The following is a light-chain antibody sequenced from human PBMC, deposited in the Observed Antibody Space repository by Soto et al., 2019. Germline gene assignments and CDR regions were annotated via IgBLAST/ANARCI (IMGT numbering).Light chain of an antibody. J-gene: IGLJ2*01. CDR1: SRDVGGYNY. V-gene: IGLV2-14*01. Sequence: QSALTQPASVSGSPGQSITISCTGTSRDVGGYNYVSWYQQHPGKAPKLMIYDVSNRPSGVSNRFSGSKSGNTASLTISGLQAEDEAYYYCSSYTSSSTLVVFGGGTKVTVL. CDR3: SSYTSSSTLVV. CDR2: DVS.